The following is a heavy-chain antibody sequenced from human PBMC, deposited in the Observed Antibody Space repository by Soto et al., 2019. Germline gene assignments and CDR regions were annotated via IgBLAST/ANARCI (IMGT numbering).Heavy chain of an antibody. J-gene: IGHJ6*03. CDR1: GFTFSSYW. Sequence: GGSLRLSCAASGFTFSSYWMSWVRQAPGKGLEWVANIKQDGSEKYYVDSVKGRFTISRDNAKNSLYLQMNSLRAEDTAVYYCARGGGSEREYYYSYMDVWGKGTTVTVSS. CDR2: IKQDGSEK. CDR3: ARGGGSEREYYYSYMDV. D-gene: IGHD2-15*01. V-gene: IGHV3-7*01.